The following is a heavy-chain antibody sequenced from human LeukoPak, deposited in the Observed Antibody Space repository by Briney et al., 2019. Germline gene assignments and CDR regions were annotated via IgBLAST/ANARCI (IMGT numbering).Heavy chain of an antibody. Sequence: SETLSLTCTVSGGSISSSSYHWGWIRQPPGKGLEWIGNIYFSGSTNYNPSLKSRVTISVDTSKNRFSLKLSSVTAADTAVYYCARGIPGRSIDYWGQGTLVTVSS. J-gene: IGHJ4*02. CDR1: GGSISSSSYH. D-gene: IGHD6-13*01. V-gene: IGHV4-39*07. CDR2: IYFSGST. CDR3: ARGIPGRSIDY.